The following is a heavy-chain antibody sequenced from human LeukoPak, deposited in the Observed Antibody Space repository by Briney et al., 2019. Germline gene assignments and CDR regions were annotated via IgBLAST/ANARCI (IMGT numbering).Heavy chain of an antibody. CDR1: GFTVSSNY. J-gene: IGHJ3*02. CDR2: IYSGGST. D-gene: IGHD1-26*01. CDR3: ARGGIYLSAFDI. Sequence: PGGSLRLSCAASGFTVSSNYMSWVRQAPGKGLEWVSLIYSGGSTFYAAPAKGRFTISRDNSKTRPYLQINSLRAEPTAVYYCARGGIYLSAFDIWGQGTMVTVSS. V-gene: IGHV3-53*01.